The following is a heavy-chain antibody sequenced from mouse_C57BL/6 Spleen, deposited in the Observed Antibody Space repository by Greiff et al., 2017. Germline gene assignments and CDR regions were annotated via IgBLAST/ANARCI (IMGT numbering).Heavy chain of an antibody. V-gene: IGHV1-18*01. CDR1: GYTFTDYN. Sequence: VQLKQSGPELVKPGASVKIPCKASGYTFTDYNMDWVKQSHGKSLEWIGDINPNNGGTIYNQKFKGKATLTVDKSSSTAYMELRSLTSEDTAVYYCARFRTYDGYRYFDVWGTGTTVTVSS. D-gene: IGHD2-3*01. J-gene: IGHJ1*03. CDR3: ARFRTYDGYRYFDV. CDR2: INPNNGGT.